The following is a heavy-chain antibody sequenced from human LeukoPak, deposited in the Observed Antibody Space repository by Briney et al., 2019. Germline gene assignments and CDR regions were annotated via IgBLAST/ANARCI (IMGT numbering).Heavy chain of an antibody. Sequence: GGSLRLSCAASGFTFSSYGMHWVRQAPGKGLEWVAFIRYDGSNKYYADSVKGRFTISRDNSKNTLYLQMNSLRAEDTAVYYCAKEGVTMVREPDAYYYYYMDVWGKGTTVTISS. CDR2: IRYDGSNK. D-gene: IGHD3-10*01. CDR1: GFTFSSYG. V-gene: IGHV3-30*02. J-gene: IGHJ6*03. CDR3: AKEGVTMVREPDAYYYYYMDV.